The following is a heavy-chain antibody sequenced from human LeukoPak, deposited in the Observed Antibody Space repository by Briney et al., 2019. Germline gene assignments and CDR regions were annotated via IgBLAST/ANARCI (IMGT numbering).Heavy chain of an antibody. V-gene: IGHV3-21*01. Sequence: PGGSLRLSCVASGFTFSTYGMSWVRQAPGKGLEWVSSISSSSSYMYYADSVKGRFTISRDNAKNSLYLQMNSLRAEDTAVYYCARDLDYGDYVPDYWGQGTLVTVSS. D-gene: IGHD4-17*01. CDR3: ARDLDYGDYVPDY. CDR1: GFTFSTYG. J-gene: IGHJ4*02. CDR2: ISSSSSYM.